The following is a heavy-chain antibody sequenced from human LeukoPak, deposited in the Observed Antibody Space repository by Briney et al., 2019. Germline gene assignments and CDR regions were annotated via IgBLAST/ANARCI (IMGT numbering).Heavy chain of an antibody. CDR2: ISGSGGST. D-gene: IGHD2-2*01. CDR3: AKGEYCSSTSCYGWAYYYYGMDV. V-gene: IGHV3-23*01. J-gene: IGHJ6*02. Sequence: GGSLRLSCAASGFTFSSYAMSWVRQAPGKGLEWVSAISGSGGSTYYADSVKGRFTISRDNSKNTLYLQMNSLRAEDTAVYYCAKGEYCSSTSCYGWAYYYYGMDVWGQGTTVTVSS. CDR1: GFTFSSYA.